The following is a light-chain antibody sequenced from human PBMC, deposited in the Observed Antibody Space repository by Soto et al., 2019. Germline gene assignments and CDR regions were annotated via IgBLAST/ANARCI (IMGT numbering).Light chain of an antibody. CDR1: QNVTYR. J-gene: IGKJ3*01. CDR3: QQYNNWPRL. V-gene: IGKV3-15*01. CDR2: GSS. Sequence: EMVMTQSPATLSVSPGETATLSCRASQNVTYRLAWYQQKPGQAPRLLIYGSSTRATGVPARFSGRGSGTEFTLIISGLWSEDFAVYYCQQYNNWPRLFGPGTKVDFK.